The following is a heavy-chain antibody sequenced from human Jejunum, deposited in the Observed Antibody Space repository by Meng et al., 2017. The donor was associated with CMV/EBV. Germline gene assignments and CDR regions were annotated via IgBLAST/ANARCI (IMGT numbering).Heavy chain of an antibody. V-gene: IGHV4-4*02. Sequence: TSSCHWWGWVRQPPGKGLEWIGEISPTEASNYNPSLKSRVSMSVDRSKNQFSLKVRSVTAADTAVYYCARGHCTRTSCYTGAFDHWGQGILVTVSS. J-gene: IGHJ4*02. D-gene: IGHD2-2*02. CDR2: ISPTEAS. CDR1: TSSCHW. CDR3: ARGHCTRTSCYTGAFDH.